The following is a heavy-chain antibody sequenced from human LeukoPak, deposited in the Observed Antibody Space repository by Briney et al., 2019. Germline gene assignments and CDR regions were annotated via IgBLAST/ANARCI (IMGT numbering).Heavy chain of an antibody. J-gene: IGHJ4*02. CDR1: GFTFDNYA. CDR3: ANEIAGSNSFYFFDY. Sequence: GGSLRLSCAASGFTFDNYAMHWVRQAPGKGLEWVSGISWDSGRICYADSVKGRFTISRDNAKNSLYLQMNSLRAEDTALYYCANEIAGSNSFYFFDYWGQGTLVTVSS. CDR2: ISWDSGRI. D-gene: IGHD2-21*01. V-gene: IGHV3-9*01.